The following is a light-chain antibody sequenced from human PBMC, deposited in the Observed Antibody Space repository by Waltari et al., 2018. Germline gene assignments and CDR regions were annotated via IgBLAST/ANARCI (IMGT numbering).Light chain of an antibody. CDR1: QNVNTN. J-gene: IGKJ4*01. CDR2: YAS. V-gene: IGKV3-15*01. CDR3: QQHNDWPLT. Sequence: EIVMTQSPATLSVSPGERATLSCRASQNVNTNLAWYQHKPGLAPRLLIYYASTRATGIPARCSGSGSGTEFTLTISSLQSEDFAVYFCQQHNDWPLTFGGGTKVEIK.